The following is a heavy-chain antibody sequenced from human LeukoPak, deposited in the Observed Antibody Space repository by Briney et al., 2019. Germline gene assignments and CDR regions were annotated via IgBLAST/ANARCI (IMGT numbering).Heavy chain of an antibody. V-gene: IGHV3-33*01. Sequence: HPGGSLRLSCAASGFTFSSYGMHWVRQAPGKGLEWVAVIWYDGSNKYYADSVKGRFTISRDNSKNTLYLQMNSLRAEDTAVYYCARDLEGYYGYFIDGDVWGQGTTVTVSS. CDR2: IWYDGSNK. CDR1: GFTFSSYG. CDR3: ARDLEGYYGYFIDGDV. J-gene: IGHJ6*02. D-gene: IGHD2-15*01.